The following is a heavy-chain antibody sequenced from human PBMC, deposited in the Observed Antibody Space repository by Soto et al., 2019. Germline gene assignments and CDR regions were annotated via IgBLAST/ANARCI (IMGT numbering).Heavy chain of an antibody. Sequence: SETLSLTCTVSGGSISSYYWSWIRQPPGKGLEWIGYIYYSGSTNYNPSLESRVTISVDTSKNQLSLKLSSVTAADTAVYYCARRYGYYFDYWGQGTLVTVSS. CDR1: GGSISSYY. D-gene: IGHD4-17*01. J-gene: IGHJ4*02. CDR3: ARRYGYYFDY. V-gene: IGHV4-59*08. CDR2: IYYSGST.